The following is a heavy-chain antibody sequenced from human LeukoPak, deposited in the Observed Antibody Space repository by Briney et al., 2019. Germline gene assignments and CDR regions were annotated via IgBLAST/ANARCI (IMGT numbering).Heavy chain of an antibody. CDR2: ISSSSSYI. J-gene: IGHJ4*02. D-gene: IGHD2-15*01. V-gene: IGHV3-21*01. CDR3: ASRARTACSGGSCYAV. CDR1: GFTFSSYS. Sequence: GGSLRLSCAASGFTFSSYSMNWVRQAPGKGLEWVSSISSSSSYIYYADSVKGRFTISRDNAKNSLYLQMNSLRAEDRAVYYCASRARTACSGGSCYAVWGQGTLVTVSS.